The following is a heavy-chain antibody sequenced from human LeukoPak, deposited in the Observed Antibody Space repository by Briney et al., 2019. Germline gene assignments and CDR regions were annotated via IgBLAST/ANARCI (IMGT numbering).Heavy chain of an antibody. CDR1: GGSISSYY. V-gene: IGHV4-59*08. CDR3: ARRKGVGAFDI. D-gene: IGHD1-26*01. Sequence: SETLSLTCTVSGGSISSYYWSWIRQPPGKGLEWIGYIYYSGSTNYNPSLKSRVTISVDTSKNQFSLKLSSVTAADTAVYYCARRKGVGAFDIWGLGTMVTVSS. J-gene: IGHJ3*02. CDR2: IYYSGST.